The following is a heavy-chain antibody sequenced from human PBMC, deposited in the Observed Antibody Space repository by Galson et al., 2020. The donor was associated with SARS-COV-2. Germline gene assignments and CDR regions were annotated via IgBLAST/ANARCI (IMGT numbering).Heavy chain of an antibody. Sequence: GESLKISCAASGFTFSSYWMSWVRQAPGKGLEWVANIKQDGSEKYYVDSVKGRFTISRDNAKNSLYLQMNSLRAEDTAVYYCARDSMAYYYDSSGYYYERVFDYWGQGTLVTVFS. J-gene: IGHJ4*02. CDR1: GFTFSSYW. CDR3: ARDSMAYYYDSSGYYYERVFDY. V-gene: IGHV3-7*01. CDR2: IKQDGSEK. D-gene: IGHD3-22*01.